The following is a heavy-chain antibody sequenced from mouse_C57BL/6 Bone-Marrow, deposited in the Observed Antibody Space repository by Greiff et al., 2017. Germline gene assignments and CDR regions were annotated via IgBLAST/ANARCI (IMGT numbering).Heavy chain of an antibody. CDR1: GYAFSSSW. CDR3: ARGGDDAWFAY. Sequence: VQLQQSGPELVKPGASVQISCKASGYAFSSSWMNWVKQRPGKGLEWIGRIYPGDGDTNYNGKFKGKATLTADKSSSTAYMQLSSLTSEDSAVYFCARGGDDAWFAYWGQGTLVTVSA. D-gene: IGHD2-2*01. J-gene: IGHJ3*01. CDR2: IYPGDGDT. V-gene: IGHV1-82*01.